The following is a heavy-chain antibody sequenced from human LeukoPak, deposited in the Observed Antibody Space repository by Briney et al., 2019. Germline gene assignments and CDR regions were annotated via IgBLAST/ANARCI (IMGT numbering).Heavy chain of an antibody. CDR2: ISSSSSYI. J-gene: IGHJ4*02. CDR1: GFTFSSYS. D-gene: IGHD5-24*01. V-gene: IGHV3-21*01. CDR3: AISRDGYNCPLDY. Sequence: GGSLRLSCAASGFTFSSYSMNWVRQAPGKGLEWVSSISSSSSYIYYADSVKGRFTISRDNAKNSLYLQMNSLRAEDTAVYYCAISRDGYNCPLDYWGQGTLVTVSS.